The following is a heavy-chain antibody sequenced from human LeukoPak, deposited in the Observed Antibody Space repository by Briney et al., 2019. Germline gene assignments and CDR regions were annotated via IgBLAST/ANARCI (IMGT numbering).Heavy chain of an antibody. D-gene: IGHD3-16*02. CDR3: ARGDSEYDYVWGSYRYSFDY. J-gene: IGHJ4*02. V-gene: IGHV3-33*01. CDR2: IWYDGSNK. CDR1: GSTFGSYG. Sequence: SGGSLRLSCAASGSTFGSYGMHWVRQAPGKGLEWVAVIWYDGSNKYYADSVKGRFTISRDNSKNTLYLQMNSLRAEDTAVYYCARGDSEYDYVWGSYRYSFDYWGQGTLVTVSS.